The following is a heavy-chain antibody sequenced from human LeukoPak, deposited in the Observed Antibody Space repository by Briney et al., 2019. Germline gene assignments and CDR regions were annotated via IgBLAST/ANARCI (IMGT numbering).Heavy chain of an antibody. CDR3: ARNATNHTITVTNAFDI. CDR1: GYSISSGYY. V-gene: IGHV4-38-2*01. CDR2: IYHSGST. D-gene: IGHD4-17*01. Sequence: SETLSLTCAVSGYSISSGYYWGWIRQPPGKGREWIGSIYHSGSTYYNPSLKSRVTISVDTSKNQFSLKLSSVTAADTAVYYCARNATNHTITVTNAFDIWGQGTMVTVSS. J-gene: IGHJ3*02.